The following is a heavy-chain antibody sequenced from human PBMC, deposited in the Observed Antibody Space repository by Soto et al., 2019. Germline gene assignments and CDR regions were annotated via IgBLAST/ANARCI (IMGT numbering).Heavy chain of an antibody. CDR3: AKENGYSSSWFEFDY. V-gene: IGHV3-23*01. D-gene: IGHD6-13*01. CDR2: ISGSGGST. Sequence: EVQLLESGGGLVQPGGSLRLSCAASGFTFSSYAMSWVRQAPGKGLEWVSAISGSGGSTYYADSVKGRFTISRDNSQNTLYLQMKSLRAEDTAVYYCAKENGYSSSWFEFDYWGQGTLVTVSS. J-gene: IGHJ4*02. CDR1: GFTFSSYA.